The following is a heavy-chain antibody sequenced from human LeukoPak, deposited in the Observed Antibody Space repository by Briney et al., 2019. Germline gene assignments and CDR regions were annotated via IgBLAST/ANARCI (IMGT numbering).Heavy chain of an antibody. D-gene: IGHD3-16*02. J-gene: IGHJ5*01. CDR2: IYYSGST. CDR1: ADSIGSYY. CDR3: ARGRARDGSYPWLDS. V-gene: IGHV4-59*01. Sequence: PSETLSLTCSVSADSIGSYYWTSIRQSPGKGLEWIGYIYYSGSTNYSPSLKSRVTISVDTSNNQFSLQLRSVTAADTAIYYCARGRARDGSYPWLDSWGQGTLVTVSS.